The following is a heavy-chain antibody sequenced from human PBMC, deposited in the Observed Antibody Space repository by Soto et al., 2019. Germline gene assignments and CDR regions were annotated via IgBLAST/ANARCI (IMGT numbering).Heavy chain of an antibody. CDR2: ISWNSDSI. Sequence: GGSLRLSCAASGFTFDDYAMHWVRQAPGKGLEWVSGISWNSDSIGYADSVKGRFTISRDNAKNSLYLQMNSLRAEDTALYYCAKDLFPRYCSSTSCYAENSAFDIWGQGTMVTVSS. CDR3: AKDLFPRYCSSTSCYAENSAFDI. CDR1: GFTFDDYA. D-gene: IGHD2-2*01. V-gene: IGHV3-9*01. J-gene: IGHJ3*02.